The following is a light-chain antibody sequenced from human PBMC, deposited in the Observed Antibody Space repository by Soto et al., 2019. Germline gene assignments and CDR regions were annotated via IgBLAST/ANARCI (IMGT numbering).Light chain of an antibody. CDR2: EVS. CDR1: SSDVGSHNL. V-gene: IGLV2-23*02. Sequence: QSVLTQPASVSGSPGQSVTISCTGTSSDVGSHNLVSWYQQHPGQAPKLMIYEVSTRPVGVSARFSASKSGNTASLTIPGLQAEDEADYYCCSDGGSRAVFGGGTQLTVL. J-gene: IGLJ7*01. CDR3: CSDGGSRAV.